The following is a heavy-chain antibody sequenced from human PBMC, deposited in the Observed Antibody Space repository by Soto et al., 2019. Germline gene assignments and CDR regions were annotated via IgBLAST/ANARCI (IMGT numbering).Heavy chain of an antibody. Sequence: PSQTLSLTCAISGDSVSSNSAAWNWIRQSPSRGLEWLGRTYYRSKWYNDYAVSVKSRITINPDTSKNQFSLQLNSVTPEDTAVYYCERDHCSSGSCYSGPRWNPYYYYGMDVWGQGTTVTVSS. CDR2: TYYRSKWYN. D-gene: IGHD2-15*01. J-gene: IGHJ6*02. CDR1: GDSVSSNSAA. CDR3: ERDHCSSGSCYSGPRWNPYYYYGMDV. V-gene: IGHV6-1*01.